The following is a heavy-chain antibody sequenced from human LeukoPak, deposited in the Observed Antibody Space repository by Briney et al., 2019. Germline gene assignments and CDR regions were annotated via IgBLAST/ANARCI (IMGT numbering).Heavy chain of an antibody. J-gene: IGHJ4*02. CDR3: ASGHEYGWYQDH. V-gene: IGHV3-9*01. CDR2: ISWNSGSI. Sequence: GGPLRLSCAASGFTFDDYAMHWVRQAPGKGLEWVSGISWNSGSIGYADSVKGRFTISRDNAKNSLYLQMNSLRVEDTAVYYCASGHEYGWYQDHWGQGTLVTVSS. CDR1: GFTFDDYA. D-gene: IGHD6-19*01.